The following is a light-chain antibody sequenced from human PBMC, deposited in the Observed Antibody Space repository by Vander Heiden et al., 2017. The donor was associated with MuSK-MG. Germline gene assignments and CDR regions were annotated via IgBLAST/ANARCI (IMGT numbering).Light chain of an antibody. CDR3: QQEDNLPYT. CDR1: QDISNY. V-gene: IGKV1-33*01. Sequence: DIQMTQSPSSLSASVGDRVTITCQASQDISNYLNWYQQKPGKAPKLLIYDASNLETGVPSRFSGSGSGRDFTFTISSLLPEDFATYYCQQEDNLPYTFGQGTKLEIK. CDR2: DAS. J-gene: IGKJ2*01.